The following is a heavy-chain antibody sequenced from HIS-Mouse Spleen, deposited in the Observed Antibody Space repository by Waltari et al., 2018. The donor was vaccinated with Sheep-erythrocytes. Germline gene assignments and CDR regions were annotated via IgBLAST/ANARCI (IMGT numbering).Heavy chain of an antibody. V-gene: IGHV3-9*01. D-gene: IGHD1-26*01. Sequence: EVQLVESGGGLVQPGRSLRLSCAASGFTFDDYAMHWVRQAPGKGLEWVSGISWNSGSIGYADSVKGRLTISRDNAKNSLYLQMNSLRSEDTALYYCAKDCFLGSGSYYGDAFDIWGQGTMVTVSS. CDR2: ISWNSGSI. CDR1: GFTFDDYA. J-gene: IGHJ3*02. CDR3: AKDCFLGSGSYYGDAFDI.